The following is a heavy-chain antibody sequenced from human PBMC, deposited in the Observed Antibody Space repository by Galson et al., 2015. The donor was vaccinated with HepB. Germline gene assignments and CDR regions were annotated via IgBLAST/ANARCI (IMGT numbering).Heavy chain of an antibody. CDR2: ISDSGDTT. CDR1: GFTFSRYW. D-gene: IGHD1/OR15-1a*01. V-gene: IGHV3-23*01. CDR3: AKELFSLREYKVGEIVPSEQYGIDV. Sequence: SLRLSCAASGFTFSRYWMTWVRQAPGKGLEWVSVISDSGDTTNYADSVKGRFIISRDNSKNILYLQMNSLRDEDTAVYYCAKELFSLREYKVGEIVPSEQYGIDVWGQGTTVTVSS. J-gene: IGHJ6*02.